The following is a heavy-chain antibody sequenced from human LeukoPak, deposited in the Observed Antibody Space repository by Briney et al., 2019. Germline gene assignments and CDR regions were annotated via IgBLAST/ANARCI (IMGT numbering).Heavy chain of an antibody. J-gene: IGHJ4*02. CDR1: GFTVSSNY. D-gene: IGHD6-19*01. CDR2: IYSGGST. Sequence: PGGSLRLSCAASGFTVSSNYMSWVRQAPGKGLEWVSVIYSGGSTYYADSVKGRFTISRDNSKNTLYLQMYSLRAEDTAVYYCASRYSSGWYGPFDYWGQGTLVTVSS. CDR3: ASRYSSGWYGPFDY. V-gene: IGHV3-53*01.